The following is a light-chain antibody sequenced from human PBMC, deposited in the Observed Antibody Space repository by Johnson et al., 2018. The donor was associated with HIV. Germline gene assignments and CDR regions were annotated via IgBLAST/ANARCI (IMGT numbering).Light chain of an antibody. CDR3: GTWDSSLIAGGYV. J-gene: IGLJ1*01. CDR2: ENN. CDR1: SSNIGKNY. V-gene: IGLV1-51*02. Sequence: QSVLTQPPSVSAAPGQKVTISCSGSSSNIGKNYVSWYQQLPGTAPKVLIYENNKRPSGIPDRFSGSKSGTSATLGITGLQTGDEADYYCGTWDSSLIAGGYVFGTGTKVTVL.